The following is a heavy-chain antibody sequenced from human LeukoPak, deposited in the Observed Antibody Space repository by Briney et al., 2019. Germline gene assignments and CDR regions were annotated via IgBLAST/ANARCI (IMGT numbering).Heavy chain of an antibody. CDR2: IKQDGSEK. CDR1: GFTFGSYW. D-gene: IGHD6-13*01. V-gene: IGHV3-7*01. J-gene: IGHJ4*02. CDR3: ARDSSSWLIYFDY. Sequence: GGSLRLSCAASGFTFGSYWMSWVRQAPGKGLEWVANIKQDGSEKYYVDSVKGRFTISRDNAKNSLYLQMNSLRAEDTAVYYCARDSSSWLIYFDYWGQGTLVTVSS.